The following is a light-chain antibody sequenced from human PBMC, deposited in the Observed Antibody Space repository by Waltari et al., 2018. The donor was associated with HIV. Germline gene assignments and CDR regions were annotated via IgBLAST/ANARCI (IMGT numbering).Light chain of an antibody. J-gene: IGLJ2*01. CDR3: QSYDSSLSGSG. Sequence: QAVLALLPSMYVPPGESVANSCRRIRPNTWAGHAVLGYQQLPGTAPNPLIYVNSNRPSGVPDRFSGSKSGTSASLAITGLQAEDEADYYCQSYDSSLSGSGFGGGTKLTVL. V-gene: IGLV1-40*01. CDR1: RPNTWAGHA. CDR2: VNS.